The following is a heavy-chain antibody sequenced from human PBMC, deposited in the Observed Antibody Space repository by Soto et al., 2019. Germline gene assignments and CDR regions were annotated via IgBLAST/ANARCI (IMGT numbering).Heavy chain of an antibody. D-gene: IGHD6-13*01. Sequence: EVQLLESGGGLVQPGGSLRLSCAASGFTFSSYAMSWVRQAPGKGLEWVSAISGSGGSTYYADSVKGRFTISRDNSKNTLYLQMNSLRSEDTDVYYCAKENGHSSSWFEFDYWGQGTLVTVSS. CDR1: GFTFSSYA. CDR3: AKENGHSSSWFEFDY. CDR2: ISGSGGST. J-gene: IGHJ4*02. V-gene: IGHV3-23*01.